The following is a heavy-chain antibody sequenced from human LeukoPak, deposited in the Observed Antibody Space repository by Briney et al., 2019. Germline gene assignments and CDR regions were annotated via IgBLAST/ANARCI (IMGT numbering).Heavy chain of an antibody. CDR2: ISGSGDTT. V-gene: IGHV3-23*01. CDR3: AKDRWVSSSSSFDC. CDR1: GLTFTRYA. D-gene: IGHD6-6*01. J-gene: IGHJ4*02. Sequence: PGGSLRLSCAASGLTFTRYAMSWVRQAPGKGLEWVSAISGSGDTTYYADSVKGRFTISRDNSKNTLYLQMNSLRAEDTAVHHCAKDRWVSSSSSFDCWGQGTLVTVSS.